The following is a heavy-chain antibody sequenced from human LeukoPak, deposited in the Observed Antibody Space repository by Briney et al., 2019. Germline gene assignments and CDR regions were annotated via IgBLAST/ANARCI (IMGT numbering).Heavy chain of an antibody. CDR1: GFTFSSYA. V-gene: IGHV3-23*01. CDR2: ISGSGDST. D-gene: IGHD3-10*01. Sequence: GGSLRLSCAASGFTFSSYAMTWVRQAPGKGLEWVSAISGSGDSTYYADSVKGRFTTSRDNSKNTLYLQMKSLRAEDTAVYYCAKDQGFYGSGSYKEYFQHWGQGTLVTVSS. CDR3: AKDQGFYGSGSYKEYFQH. J-gene: IGHJ1*01.